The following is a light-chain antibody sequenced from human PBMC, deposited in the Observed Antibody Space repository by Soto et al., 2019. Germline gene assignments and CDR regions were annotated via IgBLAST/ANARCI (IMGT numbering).Light chain of an antibody. V-gene: IGLV1-44*01. Sequence: QAVVTQPPSASGTPGQSVTISCSGSSSNIGSNTVNWYQQLPGTPPKLLIYSNNQRHSGVPERFSGSKSGTSPSLAISGVQSEDEADYYCAAWDDSLHGYVFGSGTKLTVL. CDR2: SNN. J-gene: IGLJ1*01. CDR3: AAWDDSLHGYV. CDR1: SSNIGSNT.